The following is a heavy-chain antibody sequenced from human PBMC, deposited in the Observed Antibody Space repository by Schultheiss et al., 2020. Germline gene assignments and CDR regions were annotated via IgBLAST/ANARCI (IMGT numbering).Heavy chain of an antibody. D-gene: IGHD6-13*01. CDR3: ARHSSSWLFAFDI. J-gene: IGHJ3*02. V-gene: IGHV4-59*08. CDR1: GGSISSYY. Sequence: SETLSLTCTVSGGSISSYYWSWIRQPPGKGLEWIGYIYYSGSTNYNPSLKSRVTISVDTSKNQFSLKLSSVTAADTAVYYCARHSSSWLFAFDIWGQGTMGTVSS. CDR2: IYYSGST.